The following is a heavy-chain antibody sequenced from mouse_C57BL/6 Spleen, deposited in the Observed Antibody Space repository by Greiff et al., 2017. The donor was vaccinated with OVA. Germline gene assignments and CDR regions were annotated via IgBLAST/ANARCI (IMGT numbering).Heavy chain of an antibody. Sequence: QVQLQQPGAELVRPGSSVKLSCKASGYTFTSYWMHWVKQRPIQGLEWIGNIDPSDSETHYNQKFKDKATLTVDKSSSTAYMQLSSLTSEDSAVYYCARWGYDGAWFAYWGQGTLVTVSA. V-gene: IGHV1-52*01. J-gene: IGHJ3*01. D-gene: IGHD2-2*01. CDR1: GYTFTSYW. CDR2: IDPSDSET. CDR3: ARWGYDGAWFAY.